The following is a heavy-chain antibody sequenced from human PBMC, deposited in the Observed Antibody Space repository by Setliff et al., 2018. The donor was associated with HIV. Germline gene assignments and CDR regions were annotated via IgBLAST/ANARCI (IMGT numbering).Heavy chain of an antibody. Sequence: ASVKVSCKASGGTFSSYAISWVRQAPGQGLEWMGGIIPIFGTTNYAQKFQGRVTITTDESTTTAYMELSSLRSEETAVYYCARDESRGYSGYDSGSDYWGQGTLVTVSS. V-gene: IGHV1-69*05. D-gene: IGHD5-12*01. CDR3: ARDESRGYSGYDSGSDY. J-gene: IGHJ4*02. CDR1: GGTFSSYA. CDR2: IIPIFGTT.